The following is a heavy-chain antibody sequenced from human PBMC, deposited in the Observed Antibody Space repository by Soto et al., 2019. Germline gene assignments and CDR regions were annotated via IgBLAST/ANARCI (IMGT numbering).Heavy chain of an antibody. CDR1: GFTFSDYY. CDR3: AIKGGGYSIGFGT. V-gene: IGHV3-11*01. D-gene: IGHD3-22*01. Sequence: LGLSCAASGFTFSDYYMSLIRQAPWKGLAWVSYISSGGTTIYYADSGKGRFTISRDDAKNSLYLQLNSLAPEDTAVYFCAIKGGGYSIGFGTWGQGTLVTVSS. CDR2: ISSGGTTI. J-gene: IGHJ5*02.